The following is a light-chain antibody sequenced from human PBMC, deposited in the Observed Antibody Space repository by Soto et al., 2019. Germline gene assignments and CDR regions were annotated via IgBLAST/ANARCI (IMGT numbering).Light chain of an antibody. Sequence: EIVLTQSPATLSLSRGGGAPLSRRASQSVSSYLAWYQQKPGQAPRLLIYGASNRATGIPDRFSGSGSGTDFTLTISRLEPEDFAVYYCQQYGSSGTFGQGTKVDIK. V-gene: IGKV3-20*01. CDR1: QSVSSY. J-gene: IGKJ1*01. CDR2: GAS. CDR3: QQYGSSGT.